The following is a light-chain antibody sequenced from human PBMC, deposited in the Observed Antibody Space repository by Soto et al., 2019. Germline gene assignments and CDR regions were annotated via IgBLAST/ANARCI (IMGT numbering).Light chain of an antibody. J-gene: IGKJ5*01. Sequence: EIPITQSPAALSPSPRERATLSCRASQNVSTNLAWYQQKAGTAPKLLIYDASNLEAGVPSRFRGSGSGTEFTFTISRLQPEDIATYYCQQYENPLTFGQGTRLEI. CDR1: QNVSTN. V-gene: IGKV1-33*01. CDR3: QQYENPLT. CDR2: DAS.